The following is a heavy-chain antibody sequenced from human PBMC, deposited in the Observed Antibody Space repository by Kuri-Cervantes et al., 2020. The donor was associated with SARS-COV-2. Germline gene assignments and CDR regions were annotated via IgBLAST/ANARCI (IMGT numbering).Heavy chain of an antibody. CDR2: IKQDGSEK. CDR1: GFTFSSYW. Sequence: GESLKISCAASGFTFSSYWMSWVRQAPGKGLEWVANIKQDGSEKYYVDSVKGRFTISRDNAKNSLYLQMNSLRAEDTAVYYCARDGRVYYDFWSGYYRFHRGHYYYYMDVWGKGTTVTVSS. V-gene: IGHV3-7*01. CDR3: ARDGRVYYDFWSGYYRFHRGHYYYYMDV. D-gene: IGHD3-3*01. J-gene: IGHJ6*03.